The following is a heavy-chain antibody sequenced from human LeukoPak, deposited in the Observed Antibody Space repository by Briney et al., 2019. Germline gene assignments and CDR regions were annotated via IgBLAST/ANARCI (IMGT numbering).Heavy chain of an antibody. J-gene: IGHJ5*02. CDR2: INHSGST. CDR1: GFTFSSYS. Sequence: GSLRLSCAASGFTFSSYSMNWVRQAPGKGLEWIGEINHSGSTNYNPSLKSRVTISVDTSKNQFSLKLSSVTAADTAVYYCARGLTTVSSYNWFDPWGQGTLVTVSS. D-gene: IGHD4-11*01. V-gene: IGHV4-34*01. CDR3: ARGLTTVSSYNWFDP.